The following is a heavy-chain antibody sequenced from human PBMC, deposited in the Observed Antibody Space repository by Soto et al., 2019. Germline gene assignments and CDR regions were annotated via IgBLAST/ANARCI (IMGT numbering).Heavy chain of an antibody. D-gene: IGHD1-26*01. CDR2: ISAYNGNT. CDR1: GSTFSSYG. J-gene: IGHJ5*02. CDR3: ARVVGALGHWFDP. V-gene: IGHV1-18*03. Sequence: ASVKFSCKAYGSTFSSYGLSWVRQAPGQGLEWMGRISAYNGNTNYAQKLQGRGTMTTDTSTSTAYMELRSLRSDDMAVYYCARVVGALGHWFDPWGQGTLVTVSS.